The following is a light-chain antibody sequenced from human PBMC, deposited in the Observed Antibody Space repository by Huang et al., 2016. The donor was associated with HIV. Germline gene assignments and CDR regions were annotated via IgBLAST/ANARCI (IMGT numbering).Light chain of an antibody. V-gene: IGKV3-15*01. Sequence: EVVMTQSPNTLSVSPGERATLSCRASQSISSNLAVYQQKPGQAPRLLIYRASARAAGVPARFSGSGSGTEFTLTISSLQSEDFAIYYCQQYNNWPPLTFGGGTKVEI. CDR2: RAS. CDR1: QSISSN. CDR3: QQYNNWPPLT. J-gene: IGKJ4*01.